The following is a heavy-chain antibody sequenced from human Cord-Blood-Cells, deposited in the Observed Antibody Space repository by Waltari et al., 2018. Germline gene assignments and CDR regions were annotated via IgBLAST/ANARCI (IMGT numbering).Heavy chain of an antibody. Sequence: EVQLVQSGAEVKKPGESLKISCKGSGYSFTSYWIGWVRQMPGKGLGWMGIIYPVDSDTGYGPSFQGRVTISAGKASSTAYRQWSRLKASDTAMYYWARRADSSGYLDYWGQGTLVTVSS. CDR2: IYPVDSDT. V-gene: IGHV5-51*01. J-gene: IGHJ4*02. D-gene: IGHD3-22*01. CDR1: GYSFTSYW. CDR3: ARRADSSGYLDY.